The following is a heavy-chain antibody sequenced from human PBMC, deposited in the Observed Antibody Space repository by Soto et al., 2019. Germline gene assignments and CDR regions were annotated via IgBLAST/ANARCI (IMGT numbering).Heavy chain of an antibody. CDR2: ISGSGGST. CDR1: GFTFSGYE. D-gene: IGHD3-3*01. CDR3: AKALFSGTIFGVVITSFDY. V-gene: IGHV3-23*04. Sequence: EVQLVESGGGLVRPGGSLRLSCAASGFTFSGYEMNWVRQAPGKGLEWVSYISGSGGSTYYADSVKGRFTISRDNSKNTLYLQMNSLRAEDTAVYYCAKALFSGTIFGVVITSFDYWGQGTLVTVSS. J-gene: IGHJ4*02.